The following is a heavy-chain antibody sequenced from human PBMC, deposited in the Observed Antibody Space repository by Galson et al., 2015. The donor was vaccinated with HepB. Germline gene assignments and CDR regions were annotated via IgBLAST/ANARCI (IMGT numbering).Heavy chain of an antibody. D-gene: IGHD3-3*01. V-gene: IGHV1-18*01. CDR1: GYTFTSYG. CDR3: ARGGGAIQAYYDFWSGPAETLSFDY. Sequence: SVKVSCKASGYTFTSYGISWVRQAPGQGLEWMGWISAYNGNTNYAQKLQGRVTMTTDTSTSTAYMELRSLRSDDTAVYYCARGGGAIQAYYDFWSGPAETLSFDYWGQGTLVTVSS. CDR2: ISAYNGNT. J-gene: IGHJ4*02.